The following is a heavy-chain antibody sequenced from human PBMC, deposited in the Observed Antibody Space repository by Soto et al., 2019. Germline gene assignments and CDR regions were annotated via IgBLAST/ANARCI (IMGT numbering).Heavy chain of an antibody. CDR3: ARGGDCTNGVCHGWFDP. D-gene: IGHD2-8*01. CDR2: IIPVFGTA. CDR1: GSTFNSYA. Sequence: QVQLVQSGAEGKKPGSSVKVSCQAFGSTFNSYAISWVRQAPGQGLEWMGRIIPVFGTANYAQKFQDRVTITADEATSTVYMELSSLRSEDTAVYYCARGGDCTNGVCHGWFDPWGQGTLVTVSS. V-gene: IGHV1-69*18. J-gene: IGHJ5*02.